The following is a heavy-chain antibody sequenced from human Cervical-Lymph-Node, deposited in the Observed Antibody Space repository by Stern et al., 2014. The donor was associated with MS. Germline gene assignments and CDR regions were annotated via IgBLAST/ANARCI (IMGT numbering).Heavy chain of an antibody. D-gene: IGHD3-22*01. CDR1: GFTFSSYS. Sequence: VQLVASGGGLVTPGGSLRLSCAASGFTFSSYSMNWVRQAPGKGLEWVSFITSSSNYISYADSVNGRFTISRDNAKNSLYLQMNSLRAEDTAVYYCARDQHGDYYDSSGYYDAPIDYWGQGTLVTVSS. CDR2: ITSSSNYI. V-gene: IGHV3-21*01. CDR3: ARDQHGDYYDSSGYYDAPIDY. J-gene: IGHJ4*02.